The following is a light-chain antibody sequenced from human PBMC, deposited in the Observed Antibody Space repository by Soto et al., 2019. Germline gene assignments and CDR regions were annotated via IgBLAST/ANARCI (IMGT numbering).Light chain of an antibody. J-gene: IGLJ3*02. Sequence: SYELTQPLSVSVALGQTARITCGGNKIGGKNVHWYRLNPGQAPVLVIYRDTNRPSGIPERFSGSNSGNTATLVISGAQVGDDADYFCQVWDSSTVVFGGGTKLTVL. V-gene: IGLV3-9*01. CDR3: QVWDSSTVV. CDR2: RDT. CDR1: KIGGKN.